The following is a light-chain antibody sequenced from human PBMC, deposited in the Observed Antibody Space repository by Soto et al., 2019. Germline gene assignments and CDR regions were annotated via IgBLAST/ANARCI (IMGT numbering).Light chain of an antibody. Sequence: EIVLTQSPGTLSLSPGERATLSCRASQSVSSSYLAWYQHKPGQAPRLLIYGASSRATGIPDRFSGSGSGTDFTLTISRLEPEDFAVYYCQQYGSSSWTFGQGTKVDSK. V-gene: IGKV3-20*01. CDR1: QSVSSSY. J-gene: IGKJ1*01. CDR2: GAS. CDR3: QQYGSSSWT.